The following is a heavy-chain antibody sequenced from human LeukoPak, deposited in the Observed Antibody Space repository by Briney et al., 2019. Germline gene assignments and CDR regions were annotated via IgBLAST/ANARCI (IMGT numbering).Heavy chain of an antibody. J-gene: IGHJ4*02. V-gene: IGHV4-59*12. CDR1: GGSISSYY. CDR3: ARGRLPLDTAMVT. CDR2: IYYSGST. Sequence: PSETLSLTCTVSGGSISSYYWSWIRQPPGKGLEWIGYIYYSGSTNYNPSLKSRVTISVDTSKNQFSLKLSSVTAADTAVYYCARGRLPLDTAMVTWGQGTLVTVSS. D-gene: IGHD5-18*01.